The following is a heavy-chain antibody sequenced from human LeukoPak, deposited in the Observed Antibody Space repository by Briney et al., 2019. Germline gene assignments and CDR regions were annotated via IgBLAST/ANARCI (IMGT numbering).Heavy chain of an antibody. CDR3: TRGGGFLVDY. CDR2: INQDGSEK. CDR1: GFTFGSFW. V-gene: IGHV3-7*01. J-gene: IGHJ4*02. D-gene: IGHD2-15*01. Sequence: GGSLRLSCAASGFTFGSFWMSWVRQAPGKGLEWVAKINQDGSEKYHVDSVKGRFTVSRDNAKNSLYLQMNSLRAEDTAVYYCTRGGGFLVDYWGQGTLVTVS.